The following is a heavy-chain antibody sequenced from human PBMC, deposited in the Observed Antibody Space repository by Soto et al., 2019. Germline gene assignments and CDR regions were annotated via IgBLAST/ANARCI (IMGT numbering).Heavy chain of an antibody. Sequence: GGSLRLSCAASGFSLSSYWMNWVRQAPGKGLEWVANIKQDGSEKYYVDSVKGRFTISRDNAKNSLYLQMNSLRAEDTAVYYCARDGPRFLEWFYDAFDIWGQGTMVTVSS. CDR3: ARDGPRFLEWFYDAFDI. CDR2: IKQDGSEK. J-gene: IGHJ3*02. CDR1: GFSLSSYW. D-gene: IGHD3-3*01. V-gene: IGHV3-7*01.